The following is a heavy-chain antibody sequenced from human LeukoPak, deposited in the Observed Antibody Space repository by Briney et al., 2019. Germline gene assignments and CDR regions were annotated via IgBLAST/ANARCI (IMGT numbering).Heavy chain of an antibody. V-gene: IGHV1-69*05. J-gene: IGHJ6*03. CDR3: ARGEVDYSSYYYYYYYMDV. CDR1: GGTFSSYA. CDR2: IIPIFGTA. Sequence: SVKVSCKASGGTFSSYAISWVRQAPGQGLEWMGGIIPIFGTANYDQKLQGRVTITTDESTSTAYMELSSLRSEDTAVDYCARGEVDYSSYYYYYYYMDVWGKGTTVTVSS. D-gene: IGHD4-11*01.